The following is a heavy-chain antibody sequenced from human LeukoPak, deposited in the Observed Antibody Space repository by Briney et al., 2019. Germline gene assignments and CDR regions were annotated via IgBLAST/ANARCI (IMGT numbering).Heavy chain of an antibody. CDR3: ARDNRYDSSGSAPNS. CDR2: ISTSSSYI. V-gene: IGHV3-21*04. J-gene: IGHJ3*02. CDR1: GFTFSSYS. D-gene: IGHD3-22*01. Sequence: PGGSLRLSCAASGFTFSSYSMNWVRQAPGQGLEWVSSISTSSSYIYYADSVKGRFTISTDNAKNSLYLQMNSLRADDTAVYYCARDNRYDSSGSAPNSWGQGTMVTVSS.